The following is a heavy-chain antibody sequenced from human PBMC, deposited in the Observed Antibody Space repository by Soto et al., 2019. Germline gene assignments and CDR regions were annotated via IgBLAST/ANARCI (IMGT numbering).Heavy chain of an antibody. Sequence: QVQLQESGPGLVKPSETLSLTCTVSGDSISSYNLAWIRQPPGKGLEWIGYFRSGGGTSYNPSLKKRGAISADTSMKQFSLRLGAVTAADTAVYYCVRQGIGVLHGLVDVWGQGTTVTVSS. CDR1: GDSISSYN. J-gene: IGHJ6*02. D-gene: IGHD3-10*01. V-gene: IGHV4-59*08. CDR3: VRQGIGVLHGLVDV. CDR2: FRSGGGT.